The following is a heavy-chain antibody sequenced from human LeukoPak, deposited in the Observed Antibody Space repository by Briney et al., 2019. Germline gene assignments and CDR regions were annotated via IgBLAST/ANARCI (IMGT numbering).Heavy chain of an antibody. V-gene: IGHV4-4*07. J-gene: IGHJ4*02. CDR2: IYTSGST. D-gene: IGHD3-9*01. Sequence: SETLSLICTVSGGSISSYYWSWIRQPAGKGLEWIGRIYTSGSTNYNPSLKSRVTMSVDTSKNQFSLQLYSVTPEDTAVYYCARDVGTTGWHTFDYWGQGTLVTVSS. CDR1: GGSISSYY. CDR3: ARDVGTTGWHTFDY.